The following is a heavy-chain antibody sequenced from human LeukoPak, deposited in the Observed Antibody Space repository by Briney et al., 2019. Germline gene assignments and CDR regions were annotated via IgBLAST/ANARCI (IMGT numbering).Heavy chain of an antibody. Sequence: SETLSLTCTVSGGSISSYYWSWIRQPPGKGLEWIGYIYYSGSTNYNPSLKRRVTISVDTSKNQFSLKLSSVTAADTAVYYCARADGRGPFDYWGQGTLVTVSS. J-gene: IGHJ4*02. CDR2: IYYSGST. CDR3: ARADGRGPFDY. D-gene: IGHD3-10*01. V-gene: IGHV4-59*01. CDR1: GGSISSYY.